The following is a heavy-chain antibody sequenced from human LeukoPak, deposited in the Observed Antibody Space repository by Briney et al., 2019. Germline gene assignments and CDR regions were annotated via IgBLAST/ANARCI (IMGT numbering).Heavy chain of an antibody. Sequence: PSETLSLTCTVSGGSISSGSYYWSWIRQPAGKGLEWIGRIYTSGSSNYNPSLKSRVTISVDTSKNLFSLKLSSATAADTAVYYCARFTTTATYYYYYYMDVWGKGTTVTVSS. CDR3: ARFTTTATYYYYYYMDV. J-gene: IGHJ6*03. D-gene: IGHD4-11*01. V-gene: IGHV4-61*02. CDR1: GGSISSGSYY. CDR2: IYTSGSS.